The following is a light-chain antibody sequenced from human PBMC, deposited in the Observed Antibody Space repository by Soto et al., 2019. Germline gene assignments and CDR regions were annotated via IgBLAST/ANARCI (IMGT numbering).Light chain of an antibody. Sequence: EIVLTQSPATLSLSPGERATLSCWASQSVSNYLSWYQQKPGRAPRLLIYEASNRATGIPARFGGSGSGTDFTLTISSLEPEDFAVYYCQQRSNWPSTFGGGTKVEIK. J-gene: IGKJ4*01. CDR2: EAS. CDR1: QSVSNY. V-gene: IGKV3-11*01. CDR3: QQRSNWPST.